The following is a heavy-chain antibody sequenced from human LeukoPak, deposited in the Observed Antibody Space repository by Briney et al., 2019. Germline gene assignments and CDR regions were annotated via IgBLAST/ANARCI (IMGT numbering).Heavy chain of an antibody. D-gene: IGHD3-10*01. CDR3: AKPSITMVRGVIPDY. J-gene: IGHJ4*02. CDR1: GFTFSSYG. V-gene: IGHV3-30*02. Sequence: GGSLRLSCAASGFTFSSYGMHWVRQAPGKGLEWVAFIRYDGSNKYYADSVKGRFTISRDNSKNTLYLQMNSLRAEDTAVYYCAKPSITMVRGVIPDYWGQGTLVTVSS. CDR2: IRYDGSNK.